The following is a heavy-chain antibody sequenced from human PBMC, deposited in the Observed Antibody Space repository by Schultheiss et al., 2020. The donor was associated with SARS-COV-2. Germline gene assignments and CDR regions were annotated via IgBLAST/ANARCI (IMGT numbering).Heavy chain of an antibody. CDR3: ARDSGLTAARGYYYYMDV. J-gene: IGHJ6*03. D-gene: IGHD3-10*01. V-gene: IGHV3-23*01. CDR1: GFTFSNAW. CDR2: ISGSGGST. Sequence: GGSLRLSCAASGFTFSNAWMSWVRQAPGKGLEWVSAISGSGGSTYYADSVKGRFTISRDNSKNTLYLQMNSLRAEDTAVYYCARDSGLTAARGYYYYMDVWGKGTTVTVSS.